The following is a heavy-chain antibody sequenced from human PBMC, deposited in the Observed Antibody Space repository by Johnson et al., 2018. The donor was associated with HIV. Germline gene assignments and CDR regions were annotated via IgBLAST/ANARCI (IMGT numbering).Heavy chain of an antibody. J-gene: IGHJ3*02. CDR1: GFTFSSYA. V-gene: IGHV3-23*04. CDR3: ARGFDAFDI. Sequence: VQLVESGGGLVEPGGSLRLSCAASGFTFSSYAMSCVRQAPGKGLEWVSTISNSGGDTYYADSVKGRFTISRDNSKNTLYLQMNGLRADDTAVYYCARGFDAFDIWGQGTMVTVSS. CDR2: ISNSGGDT.